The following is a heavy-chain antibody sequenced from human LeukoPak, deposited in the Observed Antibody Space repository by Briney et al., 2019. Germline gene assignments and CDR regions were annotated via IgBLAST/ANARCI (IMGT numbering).Heavy chain of an antibody. Sequence: PGGSLRLSCAASGFTFSSYSMNWVRQAPGKGLEWVSSISSSSSYIYYADSVKGRFTISRDNAKNSLYLQMNSLRAEDTAVYYCARYDGGSGPFDYWGQGTLVTVSS. CDR2: ISSSSSYI. CDR1: GFTFSSYS. V-gene: IGHV3-21*01. CDR3: ARYDGGSGPFDY. D-gene: IGHD3-10*01. J-gene: IGHJ4*02.